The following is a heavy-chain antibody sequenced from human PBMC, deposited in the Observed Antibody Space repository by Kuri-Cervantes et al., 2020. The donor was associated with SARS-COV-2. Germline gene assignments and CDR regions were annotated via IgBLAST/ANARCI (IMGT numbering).Heavy chain of an antibody. CDR1: GYSISSGYY. Sequence: SETLSLTCTVSGYSISSGYYWGWIRQPPGKGLEWIGSIYHSGSTYYNPSLKSRVTISVDTSKNQFSLKLSSVTAADTAVYYCARDSHRSGYLYYFDYWGQGTLVTVSS. J-gene: IGHJ4*02. D-gene: IGHD3-3*01. CDR3: ARDSHRSGYLYYFDY. CDR2: IYHSGST. V-gene: IGHV4-38-2*02.